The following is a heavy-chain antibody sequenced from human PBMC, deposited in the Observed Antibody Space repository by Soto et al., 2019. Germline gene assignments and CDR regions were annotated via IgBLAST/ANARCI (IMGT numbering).Heavy chain of an antibody. D-gene: IGHD1-26*01. V-gene: IGHV1-2*02. Sequence: ASVKVSCKASGYTFTVYYMHWVRQAPGQGLEWMGWINPKSGGAMYPQKFQGRVTMTWDTSISTAYMALTRLRSDDTAVYYCARDLAKGGGSAGFDYWGQGTLVTVSS. CDR1: GYTFTVYY. CDR2: INPKSGGA. CDR3: ARDLAKGGGSAGFDY. J-gene: IGHJ4*02.